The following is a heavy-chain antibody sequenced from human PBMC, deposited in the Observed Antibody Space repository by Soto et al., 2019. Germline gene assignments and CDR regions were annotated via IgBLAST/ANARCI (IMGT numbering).Heavy chain of an antibody. CDR2: ISSDGTNT. V-gene: IGHV3-30*04. CDR1: GFTFGAVA. D-gene: IGHD2-2*01. J-gene: IGHJ6*02. Sequence: GGSLRLTCVVSGFTFGAVAIDWVRQAPCKGLEWVALISSDGTNTYYADSVKGRFTISRDNSKNTLYLQMNSLRGEDTAVYYCGGPIVAVIRPASPTDYFYGVDVWGQLTTVTVCS. CDR3: GGPIVAVIRPASPTDYFYGVDV.